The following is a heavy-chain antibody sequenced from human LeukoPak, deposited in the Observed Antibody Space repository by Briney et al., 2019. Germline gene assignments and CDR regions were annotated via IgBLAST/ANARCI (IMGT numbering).Heavy chain of an antibody. V-gene: IGHV3-64*02. CDR1: GFTFSSYS. CDR3: ARVGANGAFDI. Sequence: GGSLRLSCAASGFTFSSYSMHWVRQAPGKGLQYVSAISNGGSTYYADSVKGRFTISRDISENTLYLQVGCLRAEDMAVYYCARVGANGAFDIWGPGTMVTVSS. D-gene: IGHD2-8*01. J-gene: IGHJ3*02. CDR2: ISNGGST.